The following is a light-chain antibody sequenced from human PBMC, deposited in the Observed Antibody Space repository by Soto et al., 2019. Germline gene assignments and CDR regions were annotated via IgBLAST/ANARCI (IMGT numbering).Light chain of an antibody. CDR1: QSITNR. CDR3: QQYNSYPWT. J-gene: IGKJ1*01. V-gene: IGKV1-5*01. Sequence: DIQMTQSPSTLSASVGDRVTITCRASQSITNRLAWYQQKPGKAPKVLIYDASNLEYGVPSRFSGSGSGTEFTLTISSLQPDDFATYYCQQYNSYPWTFGQGTKVDIK. CDR2: DAS.